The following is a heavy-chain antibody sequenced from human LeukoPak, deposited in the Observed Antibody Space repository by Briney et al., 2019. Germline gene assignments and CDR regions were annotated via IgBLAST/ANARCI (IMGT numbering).Heavy chain of an antibody. Sequence: SGGSLRLSCAASGFMFSSYGMHWVRQAPGKGLEWVAVISYVGSRRNYADAVKGRFTISGDNSKNTLYLQMNSLRAEDTAVYYCAKDTVDTAMVIDCWGQGTLITVSS. CDR1: GFMFSSYG. V-gene: IGHV3-30*18. D-gene: IGHD5-18*01. CDR3: AKDTVDTAMVIDC. CDR2: ISYVGSRR. J-gene: IGHJ4*02.